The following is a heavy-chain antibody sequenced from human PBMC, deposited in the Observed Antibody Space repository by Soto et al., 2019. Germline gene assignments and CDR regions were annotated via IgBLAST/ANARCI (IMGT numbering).Heavy chain of an antibody. D-gene: IGHD6-19*01. J-gene: IGHJ2*01. CDR2: IYPGDSDT. Sequence: GESLKISCKGSGYSLTSYWIGWVLQMPGKGLEWMGIIYPGDSDTRYSPSFQGQVTISADKSISTAYLQWSSLKASDTAMYYCARPIAVADDWYFELWGRGTLVTVSS. CDR3: ARPIAVADDWYFEL. V-gene: IGHV5-51*01. CDR1: GYSLTSYW.